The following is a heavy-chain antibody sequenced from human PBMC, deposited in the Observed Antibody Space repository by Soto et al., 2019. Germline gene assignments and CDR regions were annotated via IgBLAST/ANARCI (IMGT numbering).Heavy chain of an antibody. CDR3: ALVLSWSLYYDFWIVYYKYYYYRNER. CDR1: GYTFTSYD. Sequence: ASAKVSCKASGYTFTSYDINWVRQATGQGREWMGWMNPNSGNTGYAQKFQGRVTMTRNTSISTAYMELSSLRSADTAVYYCALVLSWSLYYDFWIVYYKYYYYRNERWGQRTTVTV. CDR2: MNPNSGNT. D-gene: IGHD3-3*01. V-gene: IGHV1-8*01. J-gene: IGHJ6*02.